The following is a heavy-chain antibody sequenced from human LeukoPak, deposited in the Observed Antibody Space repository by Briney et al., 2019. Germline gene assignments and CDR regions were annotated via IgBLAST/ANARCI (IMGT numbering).Heavy chain of an antibody. D-gene: IGHD4-23*01. V-gene: IGHV3-21*01. CDR1: GFTFSSYS. J-gene: IGHJ4*02. CDR2: ISSSSSYI. Sequence: GGSLRLSCAASGFTFSSYSMNWVRQAPGKGLEWVSSISSSSSYIYYADSVKGRSTISRDNAKNSLYLQMNSLRAEDTAVYYCARDTHSRYGGNENDYWGQGTLVTVSS. CDR3: ARDTHSRYGGNENDY.